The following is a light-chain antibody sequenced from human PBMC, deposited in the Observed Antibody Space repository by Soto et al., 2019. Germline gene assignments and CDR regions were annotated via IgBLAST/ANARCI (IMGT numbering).Light chain of an antibody. CDR2: GAS. J-gene: IGKJ1*01. CDR3: QQYSNSPLT. V-gene: IGKV3-20*01. CDR1: QSVSSNY. Sequence: EIVLTQSPGTLSLSPGERATLSCRASQSVSSNYLAWYQQKPGQAPRFLIYGASSRATGIPDRFSGSGSGTDFTLTISRLEPEDFAVYYCQQYSNSPLTFGQGTKVEI.